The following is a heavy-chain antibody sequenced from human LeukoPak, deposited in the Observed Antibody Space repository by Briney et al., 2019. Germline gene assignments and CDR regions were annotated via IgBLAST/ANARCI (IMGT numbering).Heavy chain of an antibody. V-gene: IGHV4-59*12. CDR2: IYYSGST. CDR1: GGSISSYY. D-gene: IGHD3-10*01. CDR3: ARGVSYYGSGSYYMYNWFDP. J-gene: IGHJ5*02. Sequence: SETLSLTCTVSGGSISSYYWSWIRQPPGKGLEWIGYIYYSGSTNYNPSLKSRVTISVDTSKNQFSLKLSSVTAADTAVYYCARGVSYYGSGSYYMYNWFDPWGQGTLVTVSS.